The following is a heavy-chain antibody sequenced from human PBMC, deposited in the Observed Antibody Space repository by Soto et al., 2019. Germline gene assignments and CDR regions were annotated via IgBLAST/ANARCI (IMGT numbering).Heavy chain of an antibody. D-gene: IGHD5-18*01. J-gene: IGHJ4*02. CDR2: IKQDGSEK. V-gene: IGHV3-7*03. CDR3: ARVYSYAIRYFDY. CDR1: GFTFSSYW. Sequence: HPGGSLRLSCAASGFTFSSYWMSWVRQAPGKGLEWVANIKQDGSEKYYVDSVKGRFTISRDNAKNSLYLQMNSLRAEDTAVYYCARVYSYAIRYFDYWGQGTLVTVSS.